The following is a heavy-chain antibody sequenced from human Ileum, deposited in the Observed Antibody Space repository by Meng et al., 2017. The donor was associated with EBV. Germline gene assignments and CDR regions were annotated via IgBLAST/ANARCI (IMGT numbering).Heavy chain of an antibody. CDR3: ARYGTCGANSFYCFDP. V-gene: IGHV4-34*01. CDR1: GGSFSNYY. Sequence: LHECGAGLLKPSETPSLTCGVYGGSFSNYYWTWIRQPPGKGLEWIGEISHTGTTKYNPSLKNRVTISLDTSNNQFSLNLNSVTAAGTALYYCARYGTCGANSFYCFDPWGQGTLVTVSS. D-gene: IGHD4-23*01. CDR2: ISHTGTT. J-gene: IGHJ5*02.